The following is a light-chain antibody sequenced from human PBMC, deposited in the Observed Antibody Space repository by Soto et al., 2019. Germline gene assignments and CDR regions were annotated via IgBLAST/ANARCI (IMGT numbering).Light chain of an antibody. CDR1: QFISTW. Sequence: DIQMTQSPSTLSASVGDRVTITCRASQFISTWLAWYQQKPGKAPKLLIYKASSLESGVPSRFSSSGSGTEFTLIISSLQPDDFAAYYCQQYNDYSPRTFGQGTKVDIK. CDR2: KAS. CDR3: QQYNDYSPRT. V-gene: IGKV1-5*03. J-gene: IGKJ1*01.